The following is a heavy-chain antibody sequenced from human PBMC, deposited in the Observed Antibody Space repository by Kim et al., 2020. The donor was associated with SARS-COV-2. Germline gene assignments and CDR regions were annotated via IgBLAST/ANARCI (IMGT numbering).Heavy chain of an antibody. CDR2: VSDTGDYI. CDR1: GFTFTSYG. CDR3: TRGRMYGSGTYYLRFDT. V-gene: IGHV3-23*01. Sequence: GGSLRLSCAASGFTFTSYGMRWVRQAPGKGLEWVSTVSDTGDYIYYADSVRGRFTISRDNSKNTLYLQMDSLRAEDTAVYYCTRGRMYGSGTYYLRFDTWRRGTLPTVSS. J-gene: IGHJ5*02. D-gene: IGHD3-10*01.